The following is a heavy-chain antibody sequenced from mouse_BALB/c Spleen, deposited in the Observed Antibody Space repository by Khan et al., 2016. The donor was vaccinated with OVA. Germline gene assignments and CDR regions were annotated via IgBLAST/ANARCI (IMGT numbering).Heavy chain of an antibody. V-gene: IGHV3-2*02. D-gene: IGHD1-2*01. CDR2: ITYSGST. CDR3: ARSITTATRGFSY. J-gene: IGHJ3*01. Sequence: EVQLVESVPGLVKPSQSLSLTCTVTGYSITSDYAWNWIRQFPGNKLEWMGYITYSGSTRYNPSLKSRISITRDTSKNQFFLQLNSVTTEDTATYFCARSITTATRGFSYWGQGTLVTVSA. CDR1: GYSITSDYA.